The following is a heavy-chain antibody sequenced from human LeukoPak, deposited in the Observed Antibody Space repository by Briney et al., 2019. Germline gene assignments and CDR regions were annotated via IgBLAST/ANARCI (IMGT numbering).Heavy chain of an antibody. V-gene: IGHV1-18*01. J-gene: IGHJ4*02. CDR3: ARDRRLSHYAGHYSGYSFNY. CDR1: GYTFTSYG. Sequence: ASVKVSCKASGYTFTSYGISWVRQAPGQGLEWMGWISAYNGNTNYAQKLQGRVTMTTDTSMSTAYMELRSLRSDDTAVYYCARDRRLSHYAGHYSGYSFNYWGQGTLVTVSS. CDR2: ISAYNGNT. D-gene: IGHD5-12*01.